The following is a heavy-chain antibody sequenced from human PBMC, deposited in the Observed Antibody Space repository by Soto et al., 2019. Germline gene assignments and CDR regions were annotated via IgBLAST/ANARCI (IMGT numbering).Heavy chain of an antibody. D-gene: IGHD2-15*01. V-gene: IGHV1-46*03. Sequence: ASVNVSCKASGYTFTRYYMHWVRQAPGQGLEWLGIINPSGGSTSYAQKFQGRVTMTRDTSTSTVYMELSSLRSEDTAVYYCARAKKPDCSGGSCHTYYFDYWGQGTLVTVSS. CDR2: INPSGGST. J-gene: IGHJ4*02. CDR1: GYTFTRYY. CDR3: ARAKKPDCSGGSCHTYYFDY.